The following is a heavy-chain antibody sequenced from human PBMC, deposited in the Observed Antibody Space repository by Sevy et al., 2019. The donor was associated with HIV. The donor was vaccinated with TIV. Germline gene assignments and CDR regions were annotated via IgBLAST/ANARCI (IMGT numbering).Heavy chain of an antibody. CDR3: ARQSWYTSGWFWFDP. CDR2: MYYTGNT. J-gene: IGHJ5*02. V-gene: IGHV4-39*01. D-gene: IGHD6-19*01. Sequence: SETLSLTCSVSGGSISSTSYYWGWIRQPPGKGLEWIGTMYYTGNTYYNPSLKSRVTISVDTSKNRFSLKLSSVTAADTAVYYCARQSWYTSGWFWFDPWGQGTLVTVSS. CDR1: GGSISSTSYY.